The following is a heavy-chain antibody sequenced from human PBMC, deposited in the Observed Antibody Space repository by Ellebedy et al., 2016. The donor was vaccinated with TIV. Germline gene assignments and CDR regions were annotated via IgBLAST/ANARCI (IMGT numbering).Heavy chain of an antibody. CDR3: ARDGIVVVPAARPYTYYYYYMDV. D-gene: IGHD2-2*02. V-gene: IGHV3-30-3*01. Sequence: GESLKISXAASGFTFSSYAMHWVRQAPGKGLEWVAVISYDGSNKYYADSVKGRFTISRDNSKNTLYLQMNSLRAEDTAVYYCARDGIVVVPAARPYTYYYYYMDVWGKGTTVTVSS. J-gene: IGHJ6*03. CDR2: ISYDGSNK. CDR1: GFTFSSYA.